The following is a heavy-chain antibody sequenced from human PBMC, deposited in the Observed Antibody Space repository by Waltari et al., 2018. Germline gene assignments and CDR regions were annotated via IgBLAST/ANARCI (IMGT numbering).Heavy chain of an antibody. V-gene: IGHV4-4*02. Sequence: QLQLQQSGPGLVKPSESLFLSCAVSGDSVSNNYWWSWVRQPPGKGLEWIGQIHGTGKTNYNPSRESRVTVSRDTSNNQFSLRVTSPTAADTAVYFCARDRGRGLYLDSWGQGTLVTVS. J-gene: IGHJ4*02. CDR3: ARDRGRGLYLDS. D-gene: IGHD1-26*01. CDR2: IHGTGKT. CDR1: GDSVSNNYW.